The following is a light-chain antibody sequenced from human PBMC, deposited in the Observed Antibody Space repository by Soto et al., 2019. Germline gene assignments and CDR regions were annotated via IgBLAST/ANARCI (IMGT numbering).Light chain of an antibody. Sequence: QSVLTQPASVSGSPGQSITISCTGSSSDIGAYNYVSWFQQYPGKAPKLIISEVSNRPSGVSNRFSGSKSGTAASLTISGLQTDDEADYFCFSFTTDWTHVFGTGTKV. J-gene: IGLJ1*01. CDR3: FSFTTDWTHV. CDR1: SSDIGAYNY. CDR2: EVS. V-gene: IGLV2-14*01.